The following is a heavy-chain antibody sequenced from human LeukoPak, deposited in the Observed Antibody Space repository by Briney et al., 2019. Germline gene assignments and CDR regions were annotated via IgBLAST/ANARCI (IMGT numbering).Heavy chain of an antibody. CDR2: IHYSGST. J-gene: IGHJ3*02. CDR1: DGSISTYY. V-gene: IGHV4-59*01. D-gene: IGHD1-26*01. Sequence: KPSETLSLTCSVSDGSISTYYWSWIRQPPGKGLEWIGNIHYSGSTNYNPSLKSRLTILVDTSKNQFSLKLSSVTAADTAVYYCARAFEVGASVIYAFDIWGQGTMVTVSS. CDR3: ARAFEVGASVIYAFDI.